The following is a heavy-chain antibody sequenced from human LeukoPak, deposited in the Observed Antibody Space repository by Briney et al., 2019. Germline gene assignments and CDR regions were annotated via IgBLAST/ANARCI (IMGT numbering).Heavy chain of an antibody. J-gene: IGHJ4*02. Sequence: ASVKVSCTASGYTFTGYYMHWVRQAPGPGLEWMGWINPNSGGTNYAQKFQGRVTMTRDTSISTAYMELSRLRSDDTAAYYCARPSPGYSSGWGKEALDYWGQGTLVTVSS. CDR3: ARPSPGYSSGWGKEALDY. D-gene: IGHD6-19*01. CDR2: INPNSGGT. CDR1: GYTFTGYY. V-gene: IGHV1-2*02.